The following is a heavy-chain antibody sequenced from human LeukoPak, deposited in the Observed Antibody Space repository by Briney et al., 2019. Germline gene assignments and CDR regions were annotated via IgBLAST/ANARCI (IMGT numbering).Heavy chain of an antibody. CDR2: INYSGNT. Sequence: ASETLSLTCTVSGGSISSSSYYWGWIRQPPGKGLQWIGSINYSGNTYYNPSLKSRVTISVDTSKNQFSLKLSSVTAADTAVYYCARESSHDAFDIWGQGTMVTVSS. J-gene: IGHJ3*02. V-gene: IGHV4-39*07. D-gene: IGHD2-2*01. CDR3: ARESSHDAFDI. CDR1: GGSISSSSYY.